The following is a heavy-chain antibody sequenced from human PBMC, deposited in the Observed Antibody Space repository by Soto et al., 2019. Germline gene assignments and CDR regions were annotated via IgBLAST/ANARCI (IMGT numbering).Heavy chain of an antibody. V-gene: IGHV3-23*01. D-gene: IGHD3-9*01. CDR2: IGVSGSST. Sequence: PGGSLRLSCVASGFAFNTFAISWVRQSPGKGLEWVSGIGVSGSSTFYADSVKGRFTISRDNSKNTLYLQMNSLRDEDTAVYYWAKTIFGYVLAGDSWGQGTLVAVSS. J-gene: IGHJ5*01. CDR3: AKTIFGYVLAGDS. CDR1: GFAFNTFA.